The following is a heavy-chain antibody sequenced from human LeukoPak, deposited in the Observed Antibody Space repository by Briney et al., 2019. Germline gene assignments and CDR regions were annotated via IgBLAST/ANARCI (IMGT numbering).Heavy chain of an antibody. Sequence: PSETLSLTCTVSGGSISTYYWTWIRQPAGKGLEWIGYIYYSGSTNYNPSLKSRVTISVDTSKNQFSLKLSSVTAADTAVYYCARGSIATYYDILTGYATFDYWGQGTLVTVSS. V-gene: IGHV4-59*01. CDR1: GGSISTYY. D-gene: IGHD3-9*01. J-gene: IGHJ4*02. CDR3: ARGSIATYYDILTGYATFDY. CDR2: IYYSGST.